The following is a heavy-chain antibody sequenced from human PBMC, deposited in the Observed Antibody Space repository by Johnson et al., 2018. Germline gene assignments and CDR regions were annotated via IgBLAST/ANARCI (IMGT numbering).Heavy chain of an antibody. CDR2: IYPGDSDT. CDR3: ARQDVTGTPTLTN. V-gene: IGHV5-51*01. Sequence: VQLVESGAEVKKPGESLKISCKGSGYSFTSYWIGWVRQMPGKGLEWMGIIYPGDSDTRYSPSFQGQVTISADKSISTASLQWSSLKASDTAMYYLARQDVTGTPTLTNWGQGTLVTLSS. D-gene: IGHD1-20*01. J-gene: IGHJ4*02. CDR1: GYSFTSYW.